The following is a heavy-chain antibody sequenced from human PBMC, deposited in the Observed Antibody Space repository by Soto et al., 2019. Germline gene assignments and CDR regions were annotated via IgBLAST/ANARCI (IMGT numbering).Heavy chain of an antibody. V-gene: IGHV4-59*01. CDR1: GGAISSYY. Sequence: SETLSLTCTVSGGAISSYYWSWIRQPPGKGLEWIGYIYYSGSTNYNPSLKSRVTISVDTSKNQFSLKLSSVTAADTAVYYCERSRMDYGDAKFDYWGQGTLVTVSS. CDR3: ERSRMDYGDAKFDY. CDR2: IYYSGST. D-gene: IGHD4-17*01. J-gene: IGHJ4*02.